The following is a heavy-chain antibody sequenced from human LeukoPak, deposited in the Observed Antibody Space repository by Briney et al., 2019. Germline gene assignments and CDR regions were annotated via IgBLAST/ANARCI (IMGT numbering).Heavy chain of an antibody. CDR2: FSGSGGST. D-gene: IGHD1-1*01. CDR3: AKAPFTTNWFWDY. Sequence: GGSLRLSCAASGFTFSSYAMSWVRQAPGKGLEWVSPFSGSGGSTYYADSVKGRFTISRGNSKNTLSLQMNSLRAEDTAVYYCAKAPFTTNWFWDYWGQGTLVTVSS. CDR1: GFTFSSYA. V-gene: IGHV3-23*01. J-gene: IGHJ4*02.